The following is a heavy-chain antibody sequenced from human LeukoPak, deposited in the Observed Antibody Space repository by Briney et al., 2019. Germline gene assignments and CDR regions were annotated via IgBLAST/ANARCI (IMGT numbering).Heavy chain of an antibody. Sequence: AGGSLRLSCAASGFTVSSNYMSWVRQAPGKGLEWVSRINGDESSTNYADSVKGRFTISRDNAKDTLYLHMNSLTAEDTAVYYCARGAKWAYYFDYWGQGTLVTVSS. D-gene: IGHD1-26*01. CDR1: GFTVSSNY. J-gene: IGHJ4*02. CDR3: ARGAKWAYYFDY. V-gene: IGHV3-74*01. CDR2: INGDESST.